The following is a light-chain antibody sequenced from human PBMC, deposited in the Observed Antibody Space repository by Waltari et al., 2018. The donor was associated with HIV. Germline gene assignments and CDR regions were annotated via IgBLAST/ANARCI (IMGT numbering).Light chain of an antibody. J-gene: IGLJ3*02. Sequence: SYELTQSPPVSVSPGQTARITCSGTALPKQYAYWYQQKPGQAPVMVIYKDTERPSGIPERFSGSSSGTTVTLTVSGVQAEDEADYYCQSTDSTTSPVFGGGTKLTVL. V-gene: IGLV3-25*03. CDR2: KDT. CDR1: ALPKQY. CDR3: QSTDSTTSPV.